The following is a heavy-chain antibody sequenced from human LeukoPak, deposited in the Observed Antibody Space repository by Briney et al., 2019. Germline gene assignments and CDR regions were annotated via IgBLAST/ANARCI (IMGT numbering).Heavy chain of an antibody. J-gene: IGHJ4*02. CDR3: ASSGSYRFDC. Sequence: GGSLRLSCAASGFTFSNYAMSWVRQAPGKGLEWVSGISGSGGSTYYADSVKGHFTISRDNAKNSLYLQMNSLRDEDTAVYYCASSGSYRFDCWGQGTLVTVSS. CDR2: ISGSGGST. V-gene: IGHV3-23*01. CDR1: GFTFSNYA. D-gene: IGHD1-26*01.